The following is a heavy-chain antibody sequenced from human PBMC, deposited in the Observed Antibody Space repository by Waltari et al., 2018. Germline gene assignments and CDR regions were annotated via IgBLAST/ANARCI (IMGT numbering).Heavy chain of an antibody. CDR1: GESFSSYY. CDR3: ARVSTMVLFDY. Sequence: QVQLQQWGAGLLKPSETLSLTCAVYGESFSSYYWSWIRQHPGKGLEWIGYIYYSGSTYYNPSLKSRVTISVDTSKNQFSLKLSSVTAADTAVYYCARVSTMVLFDYWGQGTLVTVSS. CDR2: IYYSGST. J-gene: IGHJ4*02. D-gene: IGHD3-10*01. V-gene: IGHV4-34*01.